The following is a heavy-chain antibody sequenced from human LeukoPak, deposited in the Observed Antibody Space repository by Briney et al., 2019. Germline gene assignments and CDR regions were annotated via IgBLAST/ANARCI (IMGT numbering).Heavy chain of an antibody. Sequence: GRSLRLSCAASGFTFDDYAMHWVRQAPGKGLEWVSGISWNSGSIGYADSVKGRFTISRDNAKNSLYLQMNSLRAEDTALYYCARSDYDILNGPDYWGQGTLVTVSP. V-gene: IGHV3-9*01. CDR2: ISWNSGSI. CDR3: ARSDYDILNGPDY. D-gene: IGHD3-9*01. CDR1: GFTFDDYA. J-gene: IGHJ4*02.